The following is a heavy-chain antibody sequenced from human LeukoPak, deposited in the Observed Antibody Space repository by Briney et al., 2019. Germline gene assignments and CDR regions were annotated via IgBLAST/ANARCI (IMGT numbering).Heavy chain of an antibody. CDR1: GGTFSSYS. Sequence: SVKVSCKGSGGTFSSYSISWVQQAPGQGLEWMGGIIPAFGTAHYAQRFQGRVTFTTDESTTTAYMELRSLRSEDTAVYYCASEGNYDSSGYSRYNYYYMDVWGKGTAVTVSS. CDR3: ASEGNYDSSGYSRYNYYYMDV. CDR2: IIPAFGTA. D-gene: IGHD3-22*01. V-gene: IGHV1-69*05. J-gene: IGHJ6*03.